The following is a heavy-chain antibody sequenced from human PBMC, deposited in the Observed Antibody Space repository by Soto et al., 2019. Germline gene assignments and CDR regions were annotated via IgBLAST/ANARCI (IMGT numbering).Heavy chain of an antibody. CDR2: IYYSGST. CDR3: ASASSFARLDY. V-gene: IGHV4-39*01. J-gene: IGHJ4*02. Sequence: PSETLSLTCTVSGGSISSSSYYWGWTRQRPGKGLEWIGSIYYSGSTYYNPSLKSRVTISVDTSKNQFSLKLSSVTAADTAVYYCASASSFARLDYWGQGTLVTVSS. D-gene: IGHD2-2*01. CDR1: GGSISSSSYY.